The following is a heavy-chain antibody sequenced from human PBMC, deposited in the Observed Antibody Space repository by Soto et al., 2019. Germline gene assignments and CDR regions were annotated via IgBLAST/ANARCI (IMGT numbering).Heavy chain of an antibody. CDR2: IYWDDDK. Sequence: QITLKESGPTLVKPTQTLTLTCTFSGFSLSTNGVGXXXXXQPPGKALEWLALIYWDDDKRYSPSLRSRLTXXXXXXXXXXXXXXXXXXXXXXXXXXXXXXLIAWGDAFDIWGQGTMVTVSS. CDR1: GFSLSTNGVG. J-gene: IGHJ3*02. V-gene: IGHV2-5*02. CDR3: XXXLIAWGDAFDI. D-gene: IGHD7-27*01.